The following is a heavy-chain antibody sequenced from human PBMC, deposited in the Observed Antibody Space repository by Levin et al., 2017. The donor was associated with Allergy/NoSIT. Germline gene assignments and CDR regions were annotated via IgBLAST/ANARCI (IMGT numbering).Heavy chain of an antibody. CDR2: INGYGTTT. V-gene: IGHV3-74*01. Sequence: LSLTCAASGFTFDDFWIHWVRQGPGKGLEWVSRINGYGTTTTYADSVQGRFTISRDNAKNTVYLQMNSLRVDETAVYYCIRDLFTWHTGAVDYWGQGALVTVSS. J-gene: IGHJ4*02. D-gene: IGHD3-16*01. CDR1: GFTFDDFW. CDR3: IRDLFTWHTGAVDY.